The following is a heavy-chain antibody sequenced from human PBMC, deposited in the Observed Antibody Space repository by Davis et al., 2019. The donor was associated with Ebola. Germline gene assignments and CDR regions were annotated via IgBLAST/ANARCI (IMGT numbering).Heavy chain of an antibody. CDR3: ARLRPSSGWYVAFDI. CDR2: IFPGDSDT. CDR1: GYSFTSYW. V-gene: IGHV5-51*01. D-gene: IGHD6-19*01. Sequence: GESLKISCKGSGYSFTSYWIAWVRQMPGKGPEWMGIIFPGDSDTRYSPSFQSQVTISADKSINTAYLQWSSLKASDTAMYYCARLRPSSGWYVAFDIWGQGTMVTVSS. J-gene: IGHJ3*02.